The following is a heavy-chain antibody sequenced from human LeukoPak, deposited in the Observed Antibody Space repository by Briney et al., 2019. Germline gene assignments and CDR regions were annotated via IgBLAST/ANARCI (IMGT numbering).Heavy chain of an antibody. D-gene: IGHD3-22*01. J-gene: IGHJ5*01. Sequence: GGSLRLSCAASGFTFSGSAMHWVRQASGKGLEWVGRIRSKANSYATAYAASVKGRFTISRDDSKNTAYLQMNSLRAEDTAIYYCAKDRPNYYGNNGHYYRRDGDSWGQGTLVTVSS. CDR2: IRSKANSYAT. CDR1: GFTFSGSA. V-gene: IGHV3-73*01. CDR3: AKDRPNYYGNNGHYYRRDGDS.